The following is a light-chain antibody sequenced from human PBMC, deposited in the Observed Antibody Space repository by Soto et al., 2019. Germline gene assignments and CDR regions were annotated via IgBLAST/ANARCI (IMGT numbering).Light chain of an antibody. Sequence: EVGLTQSPGALSLSTRERAALSLRASQSVSSSYLAWYQQKPGQAPRLLIYGASSRATGIPDRFSGSGSGTDFTLTISRLEPDDFPVYYSLPEVSSGTSGQVT. V-gene: IGKV3-20*01. J-gene: IGKJ1*01. CDR3: LPEVSSGT. CDR1: QSVSSSY. CDR2: GAS.